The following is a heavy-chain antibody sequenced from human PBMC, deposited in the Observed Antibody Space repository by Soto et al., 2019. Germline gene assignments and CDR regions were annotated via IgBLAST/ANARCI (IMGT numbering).Heavy chain of an antibody. Sequence: GASVKVSCKASGYTFITYGISWVRQAPGQGLEWMGWINACNGNTKYSQKFQGRVTITRDTSATTAYMELSSLRSEDTAVYYCARDPSYYGMDVWGQGTTVTVS. CDR2: INACNGNT. J-gene: IGHJ6*02. CDR3: ARDPSYYGMDV. V-gene: IGHV1-18*01. CDR1: GYTFITYG.